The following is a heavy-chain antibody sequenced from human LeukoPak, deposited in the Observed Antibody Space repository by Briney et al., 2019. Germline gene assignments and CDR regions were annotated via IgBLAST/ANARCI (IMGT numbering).Heavy chain of an antibody. J-gene: IGHJ4*02. Sequence: GGSLRLSCAASGFPISGDSMSWVRQAPGKGLEWVSAISGSGGSTYYADSVKGRFTISRDNSKNTLYLQMNSLRAEDTAVYYCAKYMGSGSYYKKSFDYWGQGTLVTVSS. D-gene: IGHD3-10*01. CDR2: ISGSGGST. CDR1: GFPISGDS. V-gene: IGHV3-23*01. CDR3: AKYMGSGSYYKKSFDY.